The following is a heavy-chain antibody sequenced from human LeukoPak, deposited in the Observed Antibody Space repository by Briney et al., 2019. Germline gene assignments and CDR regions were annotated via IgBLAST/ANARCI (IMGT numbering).Heavy chain of an antibody. J-gene: IGHJ4*02. CDR2: INPNRGGT. CDR3: ARDLEFNLRGYSYDGYSDY. V-gene: IGHV1-2*02. D-gene: IGHD5-18*01. Sequence: GASVKVSCKASGYTFTGYYMHWVRQATGQGLEWMGWINPNRGGTNYAQKFQGRVTMTRDTSISTAYMELSRLRSDDTAVYYCARDLEFNLRGYSYDGYSDYWGQGTLVTVSS. CDR1: GYTFTGYY.